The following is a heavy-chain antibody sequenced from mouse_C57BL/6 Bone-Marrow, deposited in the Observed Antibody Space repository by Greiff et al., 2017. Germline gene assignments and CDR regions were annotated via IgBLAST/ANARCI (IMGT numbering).Heavy chain of an antibody. D-gene: IGHD4-1*01. J-gene: IGHJ1*03. CDR3: ARGDWDWYFDV. CDR2: INPSSGYT. CDR1: GYTFTSYW. V-gene: IGHV1-7*01. Sequence: QVHVKQSGAELAKPGASVKLSCKASGYTFTSYWMHWVKQRPGQGLEWIGYINPSSGYTKYNQKFKDKATLTADKSSSTAYMQLSSLTYEDSAVYYCARGDWDWYFDVWGTGTTVTVSS.